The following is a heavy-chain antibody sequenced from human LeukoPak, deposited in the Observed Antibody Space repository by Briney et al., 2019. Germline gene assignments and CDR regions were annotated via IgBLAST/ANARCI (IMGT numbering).Heavy chain of an antibody. J-gene: IGHJ4*02. V-gene: IGHV4-59*08. CDR1: GGSISNYY. Sequence: SETLSLTCIVSGGSISNYYWSWIRQPPGKGLEWIGYIYYSGSTNYNPSLKSRVTISVDTSKNQFSLKLSSVTDADTAIYYCARLTSGWYVIYWGQGTLVTVSS. D-gene: IGHD6-19*01. CDR3: ARLTSGWYVIY. CDR2: IYYSGST.